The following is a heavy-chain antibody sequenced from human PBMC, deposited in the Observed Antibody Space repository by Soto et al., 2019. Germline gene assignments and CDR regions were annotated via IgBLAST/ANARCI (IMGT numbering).Heavy chain of an antibody. CDR2: ISAYNGNT. Sequence: ASVKVSCKASGYTFTSYGISWVRQAPGQGLEWMGWISAYNGNTNYAQKPQGRVTMTTDTSTSTAYMELRSLRSDDTAVYYCAREFGPIAAAGRVGAFDIWGQGTMVTVSS. J-gene: IGHJ3*02. D-gene: IGHD6-13*01. V-gene: IGHV1-18*01. CDR1: GYTFTSYG. CDR3: AREFGPIAAAGRVGAFDI.